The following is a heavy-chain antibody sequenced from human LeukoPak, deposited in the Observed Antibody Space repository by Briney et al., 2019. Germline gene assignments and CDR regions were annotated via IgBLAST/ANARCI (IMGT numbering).Heavy chain of an antibody. D-gene: IGHD3-10*02. CDR2: ISYDGSNK. CDR3: AELGITMIGGV. CDR1: GFSDYA. Sequence: GGSLRLSCAASGFSDYAMHWVRQAPGKGLEWVAVISYDGSNKYYADSVKGRFTISRDTSKNTLDLQMNSLRAEDTAVYYCAELGITMIGGVWGKGTTVTISS. V-gene: IGHV3-30*18. J-gene: IGHJ6*04.